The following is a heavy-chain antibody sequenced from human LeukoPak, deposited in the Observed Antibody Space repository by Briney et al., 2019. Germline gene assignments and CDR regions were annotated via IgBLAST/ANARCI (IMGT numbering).Heavy chain of an antibody. CDR2: IIPIFGTA. Sequence: AASVKVSCKASGGTFSSYAISWVRQAPGQGLEWMGGIIPIFGTANYAQKFQGRVTITADESTSTAYMELSSLRSEDTAVYYCARATLGYCSSTSCYREFDPWGQGTLVTVSS. J-gene: IGHJ5*02. D-gene: IGHD2-2*02. CDR1: GGTFSSYA. V-gene: IGHV1-69*01. CDR3: ARATLGYCSSTSCYREFDP.